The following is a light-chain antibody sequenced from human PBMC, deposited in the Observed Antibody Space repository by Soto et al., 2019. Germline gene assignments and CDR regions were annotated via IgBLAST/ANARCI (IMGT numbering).Light chain of an antibody. J-gene: IGLJ1*01. Sequence: SALTXPASVSGSPGQSITISCTGTSSDVGSYNLVSWYQQHPGKAPKLMIYEGSKRPSGVSNRFSGSKSGNTASLTISGLQAEDEADYYCCSYAGSTPYVFGTGTKVTVL. CDR1: SSDVGSYNL. V-gene: IGLV2-23*01. CDR3: CSYAGSTPYV. CDR2: EGS.